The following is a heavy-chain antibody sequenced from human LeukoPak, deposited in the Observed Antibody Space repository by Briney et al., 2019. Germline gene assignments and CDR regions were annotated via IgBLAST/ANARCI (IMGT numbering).Heavy chain of an antibody. D-gene: IGHD4-11*01. CDR3: ARDSVTPYYYYYYGMDV. CDR1: GFTFSSYS. V-gene: IGHV3-21*01. J-gene: IGHJ6*02. CDR2: ISSSSYI. Sequence: GGSLRLSCAASGFTFSSYSMNWVRQAPGKGLEWVSSISSSSYIYYADSVKGRFTISRDNAKNSLYLQMNSLRAEDTAVYYCARDSVTPYYYYYYGMDVWGQGTTVTVSS.